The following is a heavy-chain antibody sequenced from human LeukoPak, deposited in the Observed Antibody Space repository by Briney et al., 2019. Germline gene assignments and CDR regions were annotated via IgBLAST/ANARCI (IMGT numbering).Heavy chain of an antibody. V-gene: IGHV4-31*03. D-gene: IGHD4-23*01. CDR3: ARGNGGPTYFDF. CDR1: GGFISSGAYY. CDR2: LYDSGSL. J-gene: IGHJ4*02. Sequence: SETLSLTCTVSGGFISSGAYYWNWLRQHPGKGLDWIGYLYDSGSLYYNLSLKRRGLMSVDGSMNTFSLKVTSVTAPDSAVVFCARGNGGPTYFDFWGQGTLVTVSS.